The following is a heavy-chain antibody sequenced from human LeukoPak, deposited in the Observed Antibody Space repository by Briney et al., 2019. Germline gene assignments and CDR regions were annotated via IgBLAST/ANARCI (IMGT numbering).Heavy chain of an antibody. Sequence: PGGSLRLSCAASGFTVNNNYMSWVRQAPGKGLEWVAHIKHDGSGKYYVDSVKGRFSISRDNAKTSLYLQMDSLRAEDTAVYYCARVAYCGDDCYNCFDYWGQGTLVTVSS. J-gene: IGHJ4*02. CDR2: IKHDGSGK. CDR1: GFTVNNNY. D-gene: IGHD2-21*02. V-gene: IGHV3-7*01. CDR3: ARVAYCGDDCYNCFDY.